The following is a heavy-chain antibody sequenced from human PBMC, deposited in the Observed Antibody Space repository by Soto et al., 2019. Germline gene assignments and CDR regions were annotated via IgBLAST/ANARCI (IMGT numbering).Heavy chain of an antibody. V-gene: IGHV1-69*06. D-gene: IGHD5-12*01. J-gene: IGHJ6*02. CDR1: GGTFSSYA. CDR2: IIPIFGTA. CDR3: ARERGEGVATIGDDYYYYGMDV. Sequence: APVKVSCKASGGTFSSYAISWVRQAPGQGLEWMGGIIPIFGTANYAQKFQGRVTITADKSTSTAYMELSSLRSEDTAVYYCARERGEGVATIGDDYYYYGMDVWGQGTTVTVSS.